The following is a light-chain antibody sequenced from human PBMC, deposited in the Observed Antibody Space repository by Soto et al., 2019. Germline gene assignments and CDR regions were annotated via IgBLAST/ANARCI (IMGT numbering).Light chain of an antibody. V-gene: IGKV3-15*01. CDR1: QNVGFN. J-gene: IGKJ1*01. Sequence: EIVMTQSPATLSVSPGERVTLSCRASQNVGFNLAWYQQTPGQAPRLLISGASTRATGIPTRFSGGGSGTEFTLTISSLQSEDFAVYYCQQHSTWPKWTFGPGTKVEL. CDR3: QQHSTWPKWT. CDR2: GAS.